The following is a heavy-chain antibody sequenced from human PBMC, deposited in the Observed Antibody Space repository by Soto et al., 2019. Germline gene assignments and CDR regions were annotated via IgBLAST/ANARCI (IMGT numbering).Heavy chain of an antibody. Sequence: QVQLVQSGAVVKKPGASVKVSCKASGYTFTSYGIGWVRQAPGQGLEWMGWINTNNGNTNSAQRLQGRVTMTGYTFTRTGYMKLRGGSSDDSAIYYCVRYLLCCFDDGGRGTMVTISS. D-gene: IGHD3-10*02. J-gene: IGHJ3*01. CDR3: VRYLLCCFDD. CDR2: INTNNGNT. CDR1: GYTFTSYG. V-gene: IGHV1-18*01.